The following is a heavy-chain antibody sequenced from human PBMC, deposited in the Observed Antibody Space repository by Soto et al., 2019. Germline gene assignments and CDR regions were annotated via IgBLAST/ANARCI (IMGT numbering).Heavy chain of an antibody. CDR1: GFTFSNYA. J-gene: IGHJ4*02. V-gene: IGHV3-23*01. Sequence: GGSLRLSCAASGFTFSNYAMTWVRQAPGKGLEWVSGISGSDGNTYYADSVKGRFTISRDNSKNTLFLQMNSLRAEDTAVYHCAKALSITATRPVDHWGQGTPVTVSS. CDR3: AKALSITATRPVDH. CDR2: ISGSDGNT. D-gene: IGHD3-10*01.